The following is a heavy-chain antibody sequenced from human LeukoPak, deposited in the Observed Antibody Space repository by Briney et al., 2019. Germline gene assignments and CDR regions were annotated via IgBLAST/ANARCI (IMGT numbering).Heavy chain of an antibody. J-gene: IGHJ3*02. V-gene: IGHV1-46*01. Sequence: ASVKVSCKASGYTFTGYYMHWVRQAPGQGLEWMGIINPSGGSTSYAQKFQGRVTMTRDMSTSTVYMELSSLRSDDTAVYYCARVSGDAFDIWGQGTMVTVSS. CDR1: GYTFTGYY. CDR2: INPSGGST. D-gene: IGHD3-10*01. CDR3: ARVSGDAFDI.